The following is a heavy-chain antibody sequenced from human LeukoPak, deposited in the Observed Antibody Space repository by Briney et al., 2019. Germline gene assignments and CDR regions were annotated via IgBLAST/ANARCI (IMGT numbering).Heavy chain of an antibody. D-gene: IGHD5-18*01. J-gene: IGHJ6*02. CDR1: GFTFSSYE. V-gene: IGHV3-48*03. CDR3: ARGHTYGYGVDV. Sequence: GGSLRLSCAASGFTFSSYEMNWVRQAPGKGLEWVSYISSSGSTIYYADSVKGRFTISRDNAKNTLYLQMNSLRAEDTAVYYCARGHTYGYGVDVWGQGTTVTVSS. CDR2: ISSSGSTI.